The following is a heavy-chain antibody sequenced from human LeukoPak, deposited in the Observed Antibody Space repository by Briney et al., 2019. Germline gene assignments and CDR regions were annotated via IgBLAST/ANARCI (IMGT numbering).Heavy chain of an antibody. V-gene: IGHV4-34*01. CDR1: GGSFSGYY. Sequence: SETLSLTCAVYGGSFSGYYWSWIRQPPGKGLEWIGEINHSGSTNYNPSLKSRVTISVDTSKNQFSLKLSSVTAADTAVYYCARVATPPQMTTATMDYFDYWGQGTLVTVSS. J-gene: IGHJ4*02. CDR2: INHSGST. CDR3: ARVATPPQMTTATMDYFDY. D-gene: IGHD4-17*01.